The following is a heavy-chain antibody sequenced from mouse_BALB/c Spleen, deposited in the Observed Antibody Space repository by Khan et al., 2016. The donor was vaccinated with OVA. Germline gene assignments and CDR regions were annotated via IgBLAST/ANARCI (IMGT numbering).Heavy chain of an antibody. CDR2: ISSAGDYT. J-gene: IGHJ3*01. CDR3: ACHLTGSFAY. CDR1: GFTFSSYG. Sequence: EVQLVESGGDLVKPGGSLKLSCAASGFTFSSYGMSWVRQTPDKRLEWVATISSAGDYTYYPDNVKGRFTISRDNAKNTLYLQMSSLKSEDTAMFYCACHLTGSFAYWGQGTLVTVSA. D-gene: IGHD4-1*01. V-gene: IGHV5-6*01.